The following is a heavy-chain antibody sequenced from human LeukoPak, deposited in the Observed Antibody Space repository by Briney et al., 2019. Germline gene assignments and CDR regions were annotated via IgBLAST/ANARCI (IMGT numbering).Heavy chain of an antibody. J-gene: IGHJ4*02. CDR2: IYYSGST. CDR3: ARVSGSYYRRLVRYYFDY. D-gene: IGHD1-26*01. V-gene: IGHV4-39*01. Sequence: KPSETLSLTCTVSGGSISSSSYYWGWIRQPPGKGLEWIVSIYYSGSTYYNPSPKSRVTISVDTSKNQFSLKLSSVTAADTAVYYCARVSGSYYRRLVRYYFDYWGQGTLVTVSS. CDR1: GGSISSSSYY.